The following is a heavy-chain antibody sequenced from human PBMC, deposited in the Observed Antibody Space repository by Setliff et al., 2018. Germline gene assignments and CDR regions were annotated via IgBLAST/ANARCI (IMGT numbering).Heavy chain of an antibody. V-gene: IGHV4-4*07. J-gene: IGHJ4*02. Sequence: SETLSLTCTVSGGSISSYFWSWIRQPAGKGLEWIGHIYIGGSANYNPALKNRVTMSIDTSKNQFSLMLYSVTAADTAIYYCARYDSSGYSENYYFDYWGQGTLVTVSS. CDR1: GGSISSYF. CDR2: IYIGGSA. D-gene: IGHD3-22*01. CDR3: ARYDSSGYSENYYFDY.